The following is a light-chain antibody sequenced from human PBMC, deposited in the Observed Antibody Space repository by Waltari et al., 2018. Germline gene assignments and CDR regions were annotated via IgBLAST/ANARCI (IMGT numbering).Light chain of an antibody. CDR1: QTLTTY. CDR3: QQSKEVPFT. CDR2: VAS. Sequence: DIQLTQSPSYLSASVGDRVTITCRASQTLTTYLNWYQQRPGTAPKFLIYVASNLETGVPSRFSGGGSGTDFTLTISGLQPDDFATYYCQQSKEVPFTFGQGTKLEIK. J-gene: IGKJ2*01. V-gene: IGKV1-39*01.